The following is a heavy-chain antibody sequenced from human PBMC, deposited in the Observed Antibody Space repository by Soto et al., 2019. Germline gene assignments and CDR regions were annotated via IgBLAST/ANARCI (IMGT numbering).Heavy chain of an antibody. CDR1: GFTFTSSA. V-gene: IGHV1-58*01. Sequence: SVKVSCKASGFTFTSSAFQWVRQARGQRLEWIGWIAVGSGYTNYAQRFQDRVTLTRDMSTATTYMELSRLTSEDTAIYYCVADATAWQQMVPSDYWGQGTLVNVSS. CDR3: VADATAWQQMVPSDY. J-gene: IGHJ4*02. CDR2: IAVGSGYT. D-gene: IGHD2-8*01.